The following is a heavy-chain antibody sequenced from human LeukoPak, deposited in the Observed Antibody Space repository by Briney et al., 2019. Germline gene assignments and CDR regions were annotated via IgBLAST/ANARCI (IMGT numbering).Heavy chain of an antibody. D-gene: IGHD3-3*02. CDR1: GFTFSSYW. J-gene: IGHJ5*02. CDR2: INSDGSIT. V-gene: IGHV3-74*01. CDR3: ARDRIFDGNKQGWFDP. Sequence: GGSLRLSCVASGFTFSSYWMHWVRQDPRKGLVWVSRINSDGSITNYADSVKGRFTISRDNAKNTLYLQMNSLRAEDMAVYYCARDRIFDGNKQGWFDPWGQGTLVTVSS.